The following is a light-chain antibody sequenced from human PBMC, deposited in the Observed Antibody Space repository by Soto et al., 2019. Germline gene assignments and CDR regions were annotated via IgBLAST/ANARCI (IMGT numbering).Light chain of an antibody. CDR3: QQYGDSPYT. Sequence: EIVLTQSPGTLSLSPGEGATLSYRASQSVTTDYLAWYQQKPGQSPRLLIYDASSRATGIPDRFSGSGSGTDFTLTINRLEPEDFAIYYCQQYGDSPYTFGPGTKVDIK. CDR2: DAS. CDR1: QSVTTDY. J-gene: IGKJ3*01. V-gene: IGKV3-20*01.